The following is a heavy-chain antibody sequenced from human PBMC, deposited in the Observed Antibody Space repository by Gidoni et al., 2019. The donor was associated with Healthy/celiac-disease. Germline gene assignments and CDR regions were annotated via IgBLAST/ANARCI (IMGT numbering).Heavy chain of an antibody. V-gene: IGHV1-69*01. J-gene: IGHJ1*01. CDR1: GVTFSIYA. CDR2: IIPIFGTA. D-gene: IGHD1-26*01. CDR3: ARDGYSGSASAEYFQH. Sequence: QVQLVQSGAEVKKPVSSVKVSCKASGVTFSIYAISWVRQAPGQGLEWMGGIIPIFGTANYAQKFQGRVTITADESTSTAYMELSSLRSEDTAVYYCARDGYSGSASAEYFQHWGQGTLVTVSS.